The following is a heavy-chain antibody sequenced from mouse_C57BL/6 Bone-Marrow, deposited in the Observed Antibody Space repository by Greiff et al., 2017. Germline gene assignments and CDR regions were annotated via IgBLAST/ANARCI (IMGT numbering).Heavy chain of an antibody. D-gene: IGHD2-3*01. Sequence: DVQLQESGGGLVKPGGSLKLSCAASGFTFSSYAMSWVRQTPEKRLEWVATISDGGSYTYYPDNVKGRFTISRDNAKNNLYLQMSHLKSEDTAMYYCARDDDYFYYYAMDYWGQGTSVTVSS. CDR2: ISDGGSYT. CDR3: ARDDDYFYYYAMDY. V-gene: IGHV5-4*01. J-gene: IGHJ4*01. CDR1: GFTFSSYA.